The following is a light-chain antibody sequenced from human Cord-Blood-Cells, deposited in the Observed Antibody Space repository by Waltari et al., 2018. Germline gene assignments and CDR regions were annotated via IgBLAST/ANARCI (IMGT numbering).Light chain of an antibody. V-gene: IGKV3-11*01. CDR3: QQRWT. CDR2: DAS. CDR1: QSVSSY. J-gene: IGKJ1*01. Sequence: EIVLTQSPATLSLSPGERATLSCRASQSVSSYLAWYQQKPGQAPRPLIYDASNRATGIPARFSGSGSGTDFTLTISSLEPEDFAVYYCQQRWTFGQGTKVEIK.